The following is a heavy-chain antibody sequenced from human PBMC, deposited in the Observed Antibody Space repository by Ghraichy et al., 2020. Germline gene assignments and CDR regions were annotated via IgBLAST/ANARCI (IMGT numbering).Heavy chain of an antibody. D-gene: IGHD6-13*01. J-gene: IGHJ6*03. V-gene: IGHV4-59*01. CDR1: GASISSSY. CDR3: SRALRQHLVIQTSNYYYYDYMDV. CDR2: IYYSGNT. Sequence: SETLSLTCTVSGASISSSYWSWIRQPPGKGLEWIGYIYYSGNTNYNPSLKSRVTISVDTSKNQFSLKLSSVTAADTAVYYCSRALRQHLVIQTSNYYYYDYMDVWGKGTTVTVSS.